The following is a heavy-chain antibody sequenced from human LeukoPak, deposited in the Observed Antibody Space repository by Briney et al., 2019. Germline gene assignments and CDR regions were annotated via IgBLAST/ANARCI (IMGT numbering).Heavy chain of an antibody. J-gene: IGHJ3*02. V-gene: IGHV1-2*02. Sequence: GASVKVSCKASGYTFTGYYMHWVRQAPGQGLEWMGWINPNSGGTNYAQNFQGRVTMTRDTSISTAYMELSRLRSDDTALYYCARASGMYSDAFDIWGQGTMVTVSS. CDR2: INPNSGGT. D-gene: IGHD1-26*01. CDR1: GYTFTGYY. CDR3: ARASGMYSDAFDI.